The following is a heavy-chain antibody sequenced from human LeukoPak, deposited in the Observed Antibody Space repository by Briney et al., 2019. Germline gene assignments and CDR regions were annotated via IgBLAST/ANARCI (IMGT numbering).Heavy chain of an antibody. D-gene: IGHD6-13*01. CDR3: ARGQVSSWYRMVDY. Sequence: NASETLSLTCTVSSYSISSGYYWGWIRQPPGKGLEWIGSIYHSGSTYYNPSLKSRVTISVDTSKNQFSLKLSSVTAADTAVYYCARGQVSSWYRMVDYWGQGTLVTVSS. CDR2: IYHSGST. CDR1: SYSISSGYY. V-gene: IGHV4-38-2*02. J-gene: IGHJ4*02.